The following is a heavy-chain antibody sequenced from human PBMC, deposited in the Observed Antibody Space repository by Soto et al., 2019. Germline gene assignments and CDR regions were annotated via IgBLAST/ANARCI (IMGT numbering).Heavy chain of an antibody. D-gene: IGHD6-19*01. CDR2: IYPGDSDT. J-gene: IGHJ6*02. Sequence: GESLKISCKGSGYSFTSYWIGWVRQMPGKGLEWMGIIYPGDSDTRYSPSFQGQVTISADKSISTAYLQWSSLKASDTAMYYCARHRGSSGWYSWERGFYGMDVWGQGTTVTVSS. V-gene: IGHV5-51*01. CDR3: ARHRGSSGWYSWERGFYGMDV. CDR1: GYSFTSYW.